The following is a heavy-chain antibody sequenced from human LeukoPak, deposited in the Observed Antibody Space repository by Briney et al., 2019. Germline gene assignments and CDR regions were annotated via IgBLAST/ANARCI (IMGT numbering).Heavy chain of an antibody. CDR2: ISGSGGST. CDR1: GFTFSSYA. V-gene: IGHV3-23*01. Sequence: GGSLRLSCAASGFTFSSYAMSWVRQAPGKGLEWVSAISGSGGSTYYADSVKGRFTISRDNSKNTLYLQMNSLRAEDTAVCYCAKDLKASSGWNYWGQGTLVTVSS. CDR3: AKDLKASSGWNY. J-gene: IGHJ4*02. D-gene: IGHD6-19*01.